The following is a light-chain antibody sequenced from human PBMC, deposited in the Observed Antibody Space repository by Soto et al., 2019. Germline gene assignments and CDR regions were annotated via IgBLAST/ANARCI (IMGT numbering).Light chain of an antibody. J-gene: IGLJ3*02. CDR3: QVWDSSTWV. Sequence: SYELTQPLSVSVALGQTAGITCGGNNIGSKNVHWYQQKPGQAPVLVIYRDRNRPSGIPERFSGSNSGNTATLTISSAQAGDEADYYCQVWDSSTWVFGGGTKLTVL. CDR1: NIGSKN. CDR2: RDR. V-gene: IGLV3-9*01.